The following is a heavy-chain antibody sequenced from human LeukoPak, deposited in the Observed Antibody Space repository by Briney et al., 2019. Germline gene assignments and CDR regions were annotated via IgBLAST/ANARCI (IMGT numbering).Heavy chain of an antibody. CDR3: HYYYYGMDV. J-gene: IGHJ6*02. CDR2: IIPNSGGT. CDR1: GYTLTGYY. V-gene: IGHV1-2*02. Sequence: GASVKVSCKASGYTLTGYYMHWVRQAPGQGLEWMGWIIPNSGGTNYAQKFQGRVTMTRDTSISTAYMELSRLRFDDTAVYYCHYYYYGMDVWGQGTTVTVSS.